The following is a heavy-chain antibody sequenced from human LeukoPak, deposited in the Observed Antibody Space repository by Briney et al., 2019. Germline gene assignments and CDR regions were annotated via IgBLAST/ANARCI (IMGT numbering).Heavy chain of an antibody. V-gene: IGHV1-69*13. J-gene: IGHJ4*02. CDR3: ARVGWGDGYSFFDY. Sequence: ASVKVSCKASGFTFTTYAFSWVRQAPGQGLEWMGGIIPIFGTANYAQKFQGRVTITADESTSTAYMELSSLRSEDTAVYYCARVGWGDGYSFFDYWGQGTLVTVSS. CDR2: IIPIFGTA. CDR1: GFTFTTYA. D-gene: IGHD5-24*01.